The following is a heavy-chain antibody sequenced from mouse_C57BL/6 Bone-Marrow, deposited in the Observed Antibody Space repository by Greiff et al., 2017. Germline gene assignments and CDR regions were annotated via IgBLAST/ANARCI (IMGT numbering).Heavy chain of an antibody. CDR3: ARELGLWYFDV. V-gene: IGHV5-4*01. CDR1: GFTFSSYA. J-gene: IGHJ1*03. Sequence: DVMLVESGGGLVKPGGSLKLSCAASGFTFSSYAMSWVRQTPEKRLEWVATISDGGSYTYYPDNVKGRFTISRDNAKNNLYLQMSHLKSEDTAMYYCARELGLWYFDVWGTGTTVTVSS. D-gene: IGHD4-1*01. CDR2: ISDGGSYT.